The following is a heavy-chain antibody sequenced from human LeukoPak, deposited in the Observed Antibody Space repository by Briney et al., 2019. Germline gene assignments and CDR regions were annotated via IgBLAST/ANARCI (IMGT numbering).Heavy chain of an antibody. CDR1: GYTFTGYY. Sequence: ASVKVSCKASGYTFTGYYMHWVRQAPGQGLEWMGWINPNSGGTNYAQKFQGRVTMTRDTPISTAYMELSRLRSDDTAVYYCARGRYSSGWYWFDPWGQGTLVTVSS. CDR2: INPNSGGT. D-gene: IGHD6-19*01. V-gene: IGHV1-2*02. J-gene: IGHJ5*02. CDR3: ARGRYSSGWYWFDP.